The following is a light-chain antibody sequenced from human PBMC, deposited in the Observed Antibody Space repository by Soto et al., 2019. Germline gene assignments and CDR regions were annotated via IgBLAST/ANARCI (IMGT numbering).Light chain of an antibody. Sequence: DIQMTQSPSSLSASVGDRVTITCRASQTILTYLNWYQQKPGKAPKLLIYAASSLQSGVPSRFGGGGSATDFTLTISSLQPEDFATYYCQQSFSTTWTFGHGTKVEIK. CDR2: AAS. V-gene: IGKV1-39*01. CDR1: QTILTY. CDR3: QQSFSTTWT. J-gene: IGKJ1*01.